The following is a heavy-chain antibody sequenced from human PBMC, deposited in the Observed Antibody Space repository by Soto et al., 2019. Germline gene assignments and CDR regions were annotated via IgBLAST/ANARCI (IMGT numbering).Heavy chain of an antibody. J-gene: IGHJ4*02. CDR3: VHTLAEFTGVAVAFETCDY. CDR1: GFSFNTGGVG. CDR2: TYWDDDS. V-gene: IGHV2-5*02. Sequence: QITLKESGPTLVKPTETLTLTCTFSGFSFNTGGVGVGWVRQPPGQALEWLAPTYWDDDSRYRPDLSRRRTITKDTSKNRVVLTMTNMDPVDTGTYYYVHTLAEFTGVAVAFETCDYWGQGNLVTVSS. D-gene: IGHD3-9*01.